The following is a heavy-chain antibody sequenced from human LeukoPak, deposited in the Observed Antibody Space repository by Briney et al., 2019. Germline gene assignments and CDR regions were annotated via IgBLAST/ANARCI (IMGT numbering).Heavy chain of an antibody. D-gene: IGHD6-19*01. Sequence: GGSLRLSCAASGFTFSKYIMHWVRQAPGKGLDGGAVILENGNRQYYADSVKGRFTISRDNSKNTLSLQMNSLRGEDTAMYYCARVQGGGYRTADYWGQGTLVTVSS. V-gene: IGHV3-30*04. CDR1: GFTFSKYI. CDR3: ARVQGGGYRTADY. J-gene: IGHJ4*02. CDR2: ILENGNRQ.